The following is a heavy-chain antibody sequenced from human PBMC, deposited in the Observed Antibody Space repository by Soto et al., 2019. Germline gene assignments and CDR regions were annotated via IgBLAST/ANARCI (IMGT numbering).Heavy chain of an antibody. CDR3: ARHFGYSSSLGWFDP. Sequence: GESLKISCKGSGYSFTSYWISWVRQMPGKGLEWMGRIDPSDSYTNYSPSFQGHVTISADKSISTAYLQWSSLKASDTAMYYCARHFGYSSSLGWFDPWGQGTLVTVPS. CDR1: GYSFTSYW. V-gene: IGHV5-10-1*01. D-gene: IGHD6-13*01. CDR2: IDPSDSYT. J-gene: IGHJ5*02.